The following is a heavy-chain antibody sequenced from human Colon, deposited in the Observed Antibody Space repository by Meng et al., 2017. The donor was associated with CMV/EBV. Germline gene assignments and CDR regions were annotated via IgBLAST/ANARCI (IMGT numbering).Heavy chain of an antibody. J-gene: IGHJ3*01. CDR3: ARDRPHRGNLKKGAFDV. Sequence: ASVKVSCKASGYIFTNYYIRWVRQAPGQGLEWMGWLNPDSGDTIYAQHFQGRVTMTGDTSTDTAYMELSSLRSDDTAVYFCARDRPHRGNLKKGAFDVWGRGTMVTVSS. D-gene: IGHD5-24*01. V-gene: IGHV1-2*02. CDR1: GYIFTNYY. CDR2: LNPDSGDT.